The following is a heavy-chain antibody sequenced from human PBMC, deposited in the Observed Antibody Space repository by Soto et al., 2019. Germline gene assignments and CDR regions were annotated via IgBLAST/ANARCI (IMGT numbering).Heavy chain of an antibody. CDR1: GGSISSYY. J-gene: IGHJ4*02. D-gene: IGHD6-6*01. Sequence: QVQLQESGPRLVKTSETLSLTCTVSGGSISSYYWSWIRQPPGKGLEWIGFIFYNGFTNHNPSLKSRVTMSVDTSRNQFSLKLASVTAADTAVYFCARGAGPSSNFDSWGQGALVTVSS. CDR3: ARGAGPSSNFDS. V-gene: IGHV4-59*01. CDR2: IFYNGFT.